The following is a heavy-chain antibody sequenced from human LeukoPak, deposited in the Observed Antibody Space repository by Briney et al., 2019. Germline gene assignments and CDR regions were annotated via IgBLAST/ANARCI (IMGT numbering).Heavy chain of an antibody. CDR2: ISSSGGSA. J-gene: IGHJ4*02. D-gene: IGHD4-17*01. CDR3: VKDLGISVTTAPGFDY. CDR1: GFTFSSYA. Sequence: PGGSLRLSCSASGFTFSSYAMHWVRQAPGKGLEYVSAISSSGGSAYYADSVKGRFTISRDNSKNTLYLQMSSLRAEDTAVYYCVKDLGISVTTAPGFDYWGQGTLVTVPS. V-gene: IGHV3-64D*06.